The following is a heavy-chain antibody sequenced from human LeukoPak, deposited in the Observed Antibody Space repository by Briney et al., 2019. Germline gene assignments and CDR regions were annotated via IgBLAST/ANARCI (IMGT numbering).Heavy chain of an antibody. D-gene: IGHD3-9*01. V-gene: IGHV4-39*07. Sequence: PSETLSLTCTVSGGSISSSSYYWGWIRQPPGKGLEWIGSIYYSGSTYYNPSLKSRVTISVHTSKNQFSLKLSSVTAADTAVYCCARLTGYSSESWFDPWGQGTLVTVSS. CDR2: IYYSGST. CDR1: GGSISSSSYY. CDR3: ARLTGYSSESWFDP. J-gene: IGHJ5*02.